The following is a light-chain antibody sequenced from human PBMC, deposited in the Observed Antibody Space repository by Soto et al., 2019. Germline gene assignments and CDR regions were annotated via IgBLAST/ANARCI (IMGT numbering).Light chain of an antibody. CDR1: QSVSSSY. Sequence: EIVLTQSPGTLSLSPGERATLSCRASQSVSSSYLAWYQQKPGQAPRLLIYDASSRATGIPDRFSGSESGTDFTITISRLEPEDFAVYYCQQYHTSPITFGQGTRLEIK. CDR2: DAS. CDR3: QQYHTSPIT. V-gene: IGKV3-20*01. J-gene: IGKJ5*01.